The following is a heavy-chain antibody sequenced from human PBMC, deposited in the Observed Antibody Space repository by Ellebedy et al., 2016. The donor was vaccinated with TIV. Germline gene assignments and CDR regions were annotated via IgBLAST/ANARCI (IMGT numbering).Heavy chain of an antibody. CDR3: ARGDFSGYIFDS. V-gene: IGHV4-30-4*01. Sequence: SETLSLXXTVSGGSISSAASYWTWIRQPPGKGLEWIGYINYSGRTYYNPSLKSRLTISIDTSKNQFSLKLSSVTAADTAVYYCARGDFSGYIFDSWGQGTLVTVSS. D-gene: IGHD3-22*01. CDR2: INYSGRT. CDR1: GGSISSAASY. J-gene: IGHJ4*02.